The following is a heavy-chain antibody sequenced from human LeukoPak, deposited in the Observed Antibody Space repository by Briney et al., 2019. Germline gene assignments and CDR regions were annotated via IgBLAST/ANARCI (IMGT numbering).Heavy chain of an antibody. CDR2: ISWNSGSI. CDR1: GFTFDDYA. J-gene: IGHJ4*02. V-gene: IGHV3-9*01. Sequence: GGSLRLSCAASGFTFDDYAMHWVRQAPGKGLEWVSGISWNSGSIGYADSVKGRFTISRDNAKNSLYLQMNSLRAEDTALYYCAKGVSSGHYYDSFDYWGQGTLVTVSS. CDR3: AKGVSSGHYYDSFDY. D-gene: IGHD3-22*01.